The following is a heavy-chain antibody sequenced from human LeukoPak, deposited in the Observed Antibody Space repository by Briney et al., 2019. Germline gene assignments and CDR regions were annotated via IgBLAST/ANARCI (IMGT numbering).Heavy chain of an antibody. D-gene: IGHD3-22*01. CDR3: ARDTGHYYDSSGYYPKGDY. V-gene: IGHV3-30-3*01. CDR2: IPYDGSNK. Sequence: GGSLRLSCAASGFTFSSYAMHWVRQAPGKGLEWVAVIPYDGSNKYYADSVKGRFTISRDNSKNTLYLQMNSLRAEDTAVYYCARDTGHYYDSSGYYPKGDYWGQGTLVTVSS. CDR1: GFTFSSYA. J-gene: IGHJ4*02.